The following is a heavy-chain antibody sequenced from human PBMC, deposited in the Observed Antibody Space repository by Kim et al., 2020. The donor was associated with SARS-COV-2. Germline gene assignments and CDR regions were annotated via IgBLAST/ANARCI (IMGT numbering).Heavy chain of an antibody. Sequence: KGRFTISGDNAKNSLYLQMNSLRAEDTALYYCAKGKPYYYGSGSYDWFDPWGQGTLVTVSS. CDR3: AKGKPYYYGSGSYDWFDP. V-gene: IGHV3-9*01. D-gene: IGHD3-10*01. J-gene: IGHJ5*02.